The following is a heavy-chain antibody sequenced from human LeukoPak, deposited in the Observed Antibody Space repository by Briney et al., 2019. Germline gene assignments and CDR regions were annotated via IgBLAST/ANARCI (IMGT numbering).Heavy chain of an antibody. CDR3: TQSNY. V-gene: IGHV3-73*01. Sequence: EAGGFLRLSCAASGFTFSGSPILWVRQASGKGLEWVGRIRSKADNYATAYAASVQGRCTISRDDSKNTAYLQLNSLKTEDTAVYYCTQSNYWGQGALVTVSS. CDR2: IRSKADNYAT. J-gene: IGHJ4*02. CDR1: GFTFSGSP.